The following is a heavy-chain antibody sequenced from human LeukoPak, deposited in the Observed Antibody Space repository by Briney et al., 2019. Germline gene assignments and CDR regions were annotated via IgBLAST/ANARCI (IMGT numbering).Heavy chain of an antibody. CDR2: IIPIFGIA. V-gene: IGHV1-69*04. CDR1: GGTFRRYA. J-gene: IGHJ5*02. Sequence: ASVQVSCKASGGTFRRYAISWVRQAPGQGLEWMGRIIPIFGIANYAQKFQGRGTITADKSTSTAYMELSSLRSEDTAVYYCARDCSSTSCYSTFDPWGQGTLVTVSS. CDR3: ARDCSSTSCYSTFDP. D-gene: IGHD2-2*02.